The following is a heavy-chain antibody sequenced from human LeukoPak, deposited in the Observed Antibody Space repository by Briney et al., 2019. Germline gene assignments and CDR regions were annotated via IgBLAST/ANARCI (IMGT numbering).Heavy chain of an antibody. J-gene: IGHJ6*02. V-gene: IGHV3-48*04. Sequence: GGSLRLSCAASGFTFSSYWMSWVRQAPGKGLEWVSYISSSSTIYYADSVKGRFTISRDNAKNSLYLQMNSLRAEDTAVYYCTIFERGYYYYGMDVWGQGTTVTVSS. D-gene: IGHD3-3*01. CDR1: GFTFSSYW. CDR2: ISSSSTI. CDR3: TIFERGYYYYGMDV.